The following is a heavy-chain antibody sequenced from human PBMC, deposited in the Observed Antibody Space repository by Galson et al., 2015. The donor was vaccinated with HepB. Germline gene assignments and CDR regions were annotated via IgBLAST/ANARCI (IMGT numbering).Heavy chain of an antibody. CDR2: ISAYNGNT. D-gene: IGHD3-22*01. Sequence: QSGAEVKKPGASVKVSCKASGYTFTSYGISWVRQAPGQGLEWMGWISAYNGNTNYAQKLQGRVTMTTDTSTSTAYMELRSLRSDDTAVYYCARTFYYYDSSGWFDYWGQGTLVTVSS. J-gene: IGHJ4*02. CDR3: ARTFYYYDSSGWFDY. CDR1: GYTFTSYG. V-gene: IGHV1-18*04.